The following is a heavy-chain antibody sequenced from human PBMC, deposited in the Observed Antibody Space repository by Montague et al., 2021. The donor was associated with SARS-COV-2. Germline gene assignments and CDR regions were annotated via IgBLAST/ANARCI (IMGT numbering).Heavy chain of an antibody. D-gene: IGHD1-26*01. V-gene: IGHV6-1*01. J-gene: IGHJ5*02. Sequence: CAISGDSVSSNSGSWNRIRQSPSRGLGWLGRTYYRSKWYNDSSVSVKSRITINPDTFKNQFSLQLNSVTPEDTAMYYCTYHSGSYVWFDPWGQGILVIVSS. CDR2: TYYRSKWYN. CDR3: TYHSGSYVWFDP. CDR1: GDSVSSNSGS.